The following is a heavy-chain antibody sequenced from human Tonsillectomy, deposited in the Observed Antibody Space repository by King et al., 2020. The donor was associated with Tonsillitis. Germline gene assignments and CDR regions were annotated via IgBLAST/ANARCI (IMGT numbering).Heavy chain of an antibody. CDR2: IYYSGST. CDR1: GGSISSGGYY. V-gene: IGHV4-31*03. Sequence: VQLQESGPGLVKPSQTLSLTCTVSGGSISSGGYYWSWIRQHPGKGLEWIGYIYYSGSTYYNPSLKSRVTISVDTSKNQFSLKLSSVTAADTAVYYCARGGYCSSTSCYTRWFDPWGQGTLVTVSS. CDR3: ARGGYCSSTSCYTRWFDP. J-gene: IGHJ5*02. D-gene: IGHD2-2*02.